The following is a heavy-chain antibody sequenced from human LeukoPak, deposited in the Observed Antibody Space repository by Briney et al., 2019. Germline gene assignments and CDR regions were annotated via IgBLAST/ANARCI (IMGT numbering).Heavy chain of an antibody. CDR3: AREDYGGNSASHY. D-gene: IGHD4-23*01. CDR1: GFTFSSYE. J-gene: IGHJ4*02. CDR2: ISSSGSTI. V-gene: IGHV3-48*03. Sequence: PGGSLRLSCAASGFTFSSYEMNWVRQAPGKGLEWVSYISSSGSTIYYADSVKGRFTISRDNAKNSLYLQMNSLRAEDTAVYYCAREDYGGNSASHYWGQGTLVTVSS.